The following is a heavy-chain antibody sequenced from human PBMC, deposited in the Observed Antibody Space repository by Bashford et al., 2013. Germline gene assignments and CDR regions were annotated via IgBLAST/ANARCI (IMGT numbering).Heavy chain of an antibody. CDR2: ISYDGSNK. CDR1: GFTFSSYA. Sequence: GGSLRLSCAASGFTFSSYAMHWVRQAPGKGLEWVAVISYDGSNKYYADSVKGRFTISRDNSKNTLYLQMNSLRAEDTAVYYCASSGDCSSTSCDYYFDYWGQGTLVTVSS. CDR3: ASSGDCSSTSCDYYFDY. V-gene: IGHV3-30-3*01. J-gene: IGHJ4*02. D-gene: IGHD2-2*01.